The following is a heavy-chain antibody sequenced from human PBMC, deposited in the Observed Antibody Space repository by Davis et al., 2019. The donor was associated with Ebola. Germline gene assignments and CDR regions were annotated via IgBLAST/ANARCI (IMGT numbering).Heavy chain of an antibody. D-gene: IGHD3-22*01. CDR2: ISSDSDYI. CDR3: ARSYDSSGYYWAEYFQH. Sequence: GGSLRLSCAASGFTFSTYSMSWVRQAPGKGLEWVSSISSDSDYIYYADSAKGRFTISRDNAKNSLYLQMNSLRDEDTAVYYCARSYDSSGYYWAEYFQHWGQGTLVTVSS. V-gene: IGHV3-21*01. CDR1: GFTFSTYS. J-gene: IGHJ1*01.